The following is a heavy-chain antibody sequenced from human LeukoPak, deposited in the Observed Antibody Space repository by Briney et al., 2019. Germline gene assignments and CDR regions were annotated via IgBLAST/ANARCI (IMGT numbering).Heavy chain of an antibody. CDR1: GYTFTSYD. Sequence: ASVKVSCKASGYTFTSYDINWVRQATGQGLEWMGWMNPNSGNTGYAQKSRGRVTMTRNTSISTAYMELSSLRSEDTAVHYCAGSGSPGHDAFDIWGQGTMATVSS. CDR3: AGSGSPGHDAFDI. V-gene: IGHV1-8*01. J-gene: IGHJ3*02. CDR2: MNPNSGNT. D-gene: IGHD1-26*01.